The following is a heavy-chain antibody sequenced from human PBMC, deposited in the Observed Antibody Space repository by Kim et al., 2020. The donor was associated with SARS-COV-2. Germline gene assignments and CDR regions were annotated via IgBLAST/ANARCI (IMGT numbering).Heavy chain of an antibody. CDR1: GFTFTGHA. J-gene: IGHJ5*02. CDR3: MKGGWGWIWDP. D-gene: IGHD2-21*01. Sequence: GGSLRLSCTTSGFTFTGHAMSWVRQPPGKGLEWVSSIDGSDGTTYYVDSVKGRFTISRDDSKNTLYLQMSALRGDATAVYYCMKGGWGWIWDPWGQGTLVTVSS. V-gene: IGHV3-23*01. CDR2: IDGSDGTT.